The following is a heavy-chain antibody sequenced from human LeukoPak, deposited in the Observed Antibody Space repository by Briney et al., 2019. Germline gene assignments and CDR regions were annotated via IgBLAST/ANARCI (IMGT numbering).Heavy chain of an antibody. Sequence: ASLKVCCKASVYTFTSYDINWVRRASGPGLEWMGWMDPNSGSTGYAQKFQSRVTMSRNTSISTSYMELSSLTSEDTAVYYCARGSVKVRAATRPNWFDPWGQGTLVTVSS. V-gene: IGHV1-8*01. J-gene: IGHJ5*02. D-gene: IGHD1-26*01. CDR2: MDPNSGST. CDR1: VYTFTSYD. CDR3: ARGSVKVRAATRPNWFDP.